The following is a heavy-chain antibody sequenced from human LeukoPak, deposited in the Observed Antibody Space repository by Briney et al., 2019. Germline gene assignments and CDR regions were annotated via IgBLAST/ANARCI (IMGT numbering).Heavy chain of an antibody. CDR1: GGTFSSYA. V-gene: IGHV1-69*04. CDR2: IIPILGIA. D-gene: IGHD2-2*01. J-gene: IGHJ5*02. CDR3: ARSSVVVVPAAIKMDNWFDP. Sequence: SVKVSCKASGGTFSSYAISWVRQAPGQGLEWMGRIIPILGIANYAQKFQGRVTITTDESTSTAYMELSSLRSEDTAVYYCARSSVVVVPAAIKMDNWFDPWGQGTLVTVSS.